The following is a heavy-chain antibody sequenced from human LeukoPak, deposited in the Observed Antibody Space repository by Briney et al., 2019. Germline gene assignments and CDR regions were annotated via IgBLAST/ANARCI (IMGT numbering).Heavy chain of an antibody. CDR1: GFTFSTYG. CDR3: IRGSGSYYREDFQH. V-gene: IGHV3-33*08. J-gene: IGHJ1*01. Sequence: VQPGRSLRLSCAASGFTFSTYGMHWVRQAPGKGLEWVAVIWYDGSNKYYADSVKGRFTISRDNSKNTLYLQMNSLRAEDTAVYYCIRGSGSYYREDFQHWGQGTLVTVSS. D-gene: IGHD3-10*01. CDR2: IWYDGSNK.